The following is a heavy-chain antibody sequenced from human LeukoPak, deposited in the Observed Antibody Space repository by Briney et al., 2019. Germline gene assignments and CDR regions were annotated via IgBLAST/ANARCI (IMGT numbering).Heavy chain of an antibody. CDR3: AGGFASGGGWFDP. J-gene: IGHJ5*02. Sequence: KPGGSLRLSCAASGFTFSDYTMNWVRQAPGKGLEWVSSIRSRTNDEYYADSVKGRFTISRDNAKNSLFLQMNSLRADDTAVYYCAGGFASGGGWFDPWGQGTLVTVSS. D-gene: IGHD3-10*01. CDR2: IRSRTNDE. V-gene: IGHV3-21*01. CDR1: GFTFSDYT.